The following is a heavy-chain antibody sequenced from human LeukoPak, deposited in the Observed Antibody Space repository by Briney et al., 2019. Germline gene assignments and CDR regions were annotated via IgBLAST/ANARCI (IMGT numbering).Heavy chain of an antibody. V-gene: IGHV3-30*03. CDR3: ASGGDTDSRYFKY. D-gene: IGHD3-22*01. CDR1: GFSFSNYG. J-gene: IGHJ1*01. Sequence: PGGSLRLPCTASGFSFSNYGMHWVRQAPGKGLEWITVISYDGSNEYYADSVKGRFTISRDNSKNTLYLQMNSLRAEDTAVYYCASGGDTDSRYFKYWGQGTLVTVSS. CDR2: ISYDGSNE.